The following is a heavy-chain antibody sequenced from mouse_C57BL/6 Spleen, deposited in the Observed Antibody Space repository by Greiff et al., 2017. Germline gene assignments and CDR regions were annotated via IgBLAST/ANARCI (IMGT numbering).Heavy chain of an antibody. CDR1: GYTFTDYY. D-gene: IGHD4-1*01. V-gene: IGHV1-19*01. CDR3: ARRTDSYWYFDV. CDR2: INPYNGGT. J-gene: IGHJ1*03. Sequence: VQLQQSGPVLVKPGASVKMSCKASGYTFTDYYMNWVKQSHGKSLEWIGVINPYNGGTSYNQKFKGKATLTVDKSSSTAYMELNSLTSEDSAVYYCARRTDSYWYFDVWGTGTTVTVSS.